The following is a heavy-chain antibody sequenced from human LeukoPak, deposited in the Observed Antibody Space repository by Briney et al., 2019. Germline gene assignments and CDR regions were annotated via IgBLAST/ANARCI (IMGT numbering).Heavy chain of an antibody. V-gene: IGHV3-23*01. CDR3: AKALDNFLYYFDY. Sequence: PGGSLRLSCAASGFTISSYAMSWVRQAPGKGLEWVSAISGSGGSTYYADSVKGRFTISRDNSKNTLYLQMNSLRAEDTAVYYCAKALDNFLYYFDYWGQGTLVTVSS. J-gene: IGHJ4*02. CDR1: GFTISSYA. CDR2: ISGSGGST. D-gene: IGHD1-20*01.